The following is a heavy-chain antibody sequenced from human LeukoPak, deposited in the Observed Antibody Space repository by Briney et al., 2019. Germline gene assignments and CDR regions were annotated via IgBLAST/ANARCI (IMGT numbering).Heavy chain of an antibody. V-gene: IGHV4-39*07. CDR3: ARDFLYGNYPDYFDS. Sequence: PSETLSLTCSVSGGSITSANYYWAWIRHPPGGGLEWIGSISYSGTSHYDPSLGRRATMSVDTSKNQFSLLLNSVTAADTAVYYYARDFLYGNYPDYFDSWGQGILVTISS. D-gene: IGHD2-8*01. CDR1: GGSITSANYY. CDR2: ISYSGTS. J-gene: IGHJ4*02.